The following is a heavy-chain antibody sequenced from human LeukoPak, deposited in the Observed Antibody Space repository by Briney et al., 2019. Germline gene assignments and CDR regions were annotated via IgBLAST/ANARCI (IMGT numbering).Heavy chain of an antibody. D-gene: IGHD7-27*01. CDR1: GGSVSSASLY. Sequence: PSETLSLTCTVSGGSVSSASLYWGWLRQPPGKGLDWIVTVDNDGFTYYNSSLKSRVSISINTSKNPFSLRLTSVTAADTAVYYCARESETGGCYYYYMDVWGKGTTVTISS. CDR2: VDNDGFT. CDR3: ARESETGGCYYYYMDV. J-gene: IGHJ6*03. V-gene: IGHV4-39*02.